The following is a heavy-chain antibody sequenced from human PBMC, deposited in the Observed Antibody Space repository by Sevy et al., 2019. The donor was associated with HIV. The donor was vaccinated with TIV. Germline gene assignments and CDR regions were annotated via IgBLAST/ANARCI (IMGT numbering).Heavy chain of an antibody. CDR2: IDSGGST. Sequence: GGSLRLSCEASGFTVSGNYMAWVRLAPGKGLEWVSLIDSGGSTYYADSVKGRFTISRDNAKNTLYLQMNPLRAEDTAGYFGARDRNYDASGYYYHYYGMDVWGQGTTDTVSS. V-gene: IGHV3-66*01. CDR3: ARDRNYDASGYYYHYYGMDV. D-gene: IGHD3-22*01. J-gene: IGHJ6*02. CDR1: GFTVSGNY.